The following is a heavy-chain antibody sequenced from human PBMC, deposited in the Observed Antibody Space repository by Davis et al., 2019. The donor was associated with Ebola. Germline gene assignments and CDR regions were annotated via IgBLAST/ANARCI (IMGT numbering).Heavy chain of an antibody. J-gene: IGHJ5*02. CDR1: GFTFSSYG. D-gene: IGHD6-6*01. Sequence: GESLKISCAASGFTFSSYGMHWVRQAPGKGLEWVAVIWYDGSNKYYADSVKGRFTISRDNSKNTLYLQMNSLRAEDTAVYYCARDRKRGVSWFDPWGQGTLVTVSS. CDR3: ARDRKRGVSWFDP. CDR2: IWYDGSNK. V-gene: IGHV3-33*01.